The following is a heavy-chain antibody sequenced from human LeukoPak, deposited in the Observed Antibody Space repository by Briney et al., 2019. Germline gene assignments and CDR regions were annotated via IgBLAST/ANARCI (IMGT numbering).Heavy chain of an antibody. V-gene: IGHV1-69*13. CDR3: ASLRYCSGGSCYGGENAFDI. J-gene: IGHJ3*02. Sequence: ASVKVSCKASGGTFSSYAISWVRQAPGQGLEWMGGIIPIFGTANYAQKFQGRVTITADESTSTAYMELSSLRSEDTAVYYCASLRYCSGGSCYGGENAFDIWGQGTMVTVSS. D-gene: IGHD2-15*01. CDR1: GGTFSSYA. CDR2: IIPIFGTA.